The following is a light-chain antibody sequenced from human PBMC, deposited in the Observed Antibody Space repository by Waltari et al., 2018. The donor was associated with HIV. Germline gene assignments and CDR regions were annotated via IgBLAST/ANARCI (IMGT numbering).Light chain of an antibody. J-gene: IGKJ4*01. CDR1: QSISNY. V-gene: IGKV3-11*01. CDR3: QQRSDWPLT. Sequence: EIVLTQSPATLSLSPGEIATLSCRASQSISNYLAWVQQKPGQAPSILIYDASNRATGIPARFSGSGSGTDFALTISSLEPEDFAVYYCQQRSDWPLTFGGGTKVEIK. CDR2: DAS.